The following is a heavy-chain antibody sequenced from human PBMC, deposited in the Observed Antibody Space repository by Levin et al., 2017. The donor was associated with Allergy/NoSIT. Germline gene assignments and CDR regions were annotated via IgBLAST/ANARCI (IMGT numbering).Heavy chain of an antibody. D-gene: IGHD4-17*01. Sequence: SETLSLTCDVYGGSFGGYYWSWIRQSPGKGLEWIGEISHRGSTTYNPSLKSRVSISVDTLRNQFSLRVNSVTAADTAVYYCAVFSFRYGTFDVWSRGTKVTVSS. V-gene: IGHV4-34*01. CDR3: AVFSFRYGTFDV. CDR2: ISHRGST. CDR1: GGSFGGYY. J-gene: IGHJ3*01.